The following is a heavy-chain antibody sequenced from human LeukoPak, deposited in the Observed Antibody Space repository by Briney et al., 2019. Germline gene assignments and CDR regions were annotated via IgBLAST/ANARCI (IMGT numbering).Heavy chain of an antibody. J-gene: IGHJ3*02. V-gene: IGHV1-69*13. CDR1: GGTFSSYA. Sequence: SVKVSCKASGGTFSSYAISWVRQAPGQGLEWMGGIIPIFGTANYAQKFQGRVTITADESTSTAYMELSSLRSEDTAVYYCARAMSYSSSWPLAKDAFDIWGQGTMVTVPS. CDR2: IIPIFGTA. CDR3: ARAMSYSSSWPLAKDAFDI. D-gene: IGHD6-13*01.